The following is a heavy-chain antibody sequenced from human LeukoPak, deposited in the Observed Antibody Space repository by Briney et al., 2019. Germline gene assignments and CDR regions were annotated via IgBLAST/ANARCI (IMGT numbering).Heavy chain of an antibody. Sequence: GGSLRLSCAASGFTFSSYGMHWVRQAPGKGLEWVSVIYSGGSTYYADSVKGRFTISRDNSKNTLYLQMNSLRAEDTAVYYCARINDFWSGYSLDYWGQGTLVTVSS. CDR2: IYSGGST. J-gene: IGHJ4*02. D-gene: IGHD3-3*01. CDR1: GFTFSSYG. CDR3: ARINDFWSGYSLDY. V-gene: IGHV3-53*01.